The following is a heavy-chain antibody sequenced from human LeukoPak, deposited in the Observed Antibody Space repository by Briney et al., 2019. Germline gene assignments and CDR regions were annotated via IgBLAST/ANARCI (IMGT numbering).Heavy chain of an antibody. CDR2: IDWDDDK. CDR3: ARGPSATVTSFDY. J-gene: IGHJ4*02. CDR1: GFSLSTSGMC. Sequence: SGPTLVNPTQTLTLTCTFSGFSLSTSGMCVSWIRQPPGKALEWLARIDWDDDKYYSTSLKTRLTISKGTSKYQVVLTMTNMDPVDTATYYCARGPSATVTSFDYWGQGTLVTASS. V-gene: IGHV2-70*11. D-gene: IGHD4-17*01.